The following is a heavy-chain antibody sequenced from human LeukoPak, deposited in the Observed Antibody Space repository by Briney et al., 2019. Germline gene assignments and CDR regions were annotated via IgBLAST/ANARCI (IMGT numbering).Heavy chain of an antibody. Sequence: GGSLRLSCAASGFTFSSYAMSWVRQAPGKGLEWVSAISGSGGSTYYADSVKGRFTISRDNSKNTLYLQMNSLRAEDTAVYYCAKDLGSGWYGVNAFDIWGQGTMVTVS. CDR1: GFTFSSYA. V-gene: IGHV3-23*01. J-gene: IGHJ3*02. CDR2: ISGSGGST. CDR3: AKDLGSGWYGVNAFDI. D-gene: IGHD6-19*01.